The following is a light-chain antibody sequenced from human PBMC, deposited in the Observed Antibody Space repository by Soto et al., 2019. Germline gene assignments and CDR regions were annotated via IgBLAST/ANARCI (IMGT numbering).Light chain of an antibody. J-gene: IGKJ5*01. V-gene: IGKV1-5*01. CDR3: HSRA. CDR1: RTISRW. Sequence: IQLRQTPSTLSASXGDEVTSTWRASRTISRWLASYRQKPGXAPKLLIYDDSTLESGVPSRFSGSGSATEFTLTISRLQPDDVATYFCHSRAFGQGTRLEIK. CDR2: DDS.